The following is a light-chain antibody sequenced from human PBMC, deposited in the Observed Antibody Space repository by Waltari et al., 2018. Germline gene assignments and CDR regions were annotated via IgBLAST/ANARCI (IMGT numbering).Light chain of an antibody. CDR2: GAS. V-gene: IGKV3D-15*01. CDR1: QSVGNN. Sequence: EIVMTQSPATLSVSPGERATLSCRASQSVGNNLVWYQHKPGQAPRLLMYGASIRSVDFPSRFSGSGSGTEFTLPISGLQSEDFALYYCQQYYNWPRTFGQGTKVEIK. J-gene: IGKJ1*01. CDR3: QQYYNWPRT.